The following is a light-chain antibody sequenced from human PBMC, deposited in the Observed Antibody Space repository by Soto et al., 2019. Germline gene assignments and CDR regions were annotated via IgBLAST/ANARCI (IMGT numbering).Light chain of an antibody. Sequence: EIVLTQYPATLSLSPGERAILSCGASQSIGGDLAWYQQRPGQAPRLLIYDASNRATGIPARFSGSGSGTGFTLTISTLEPEDFAVYYCQQPNEWPITFGGGTQVEIK. CDR1: QSIGGD. J-gene: IGKJ4*01. V-gene: IGKV3-11*01. CDR2: DAS. CDR3: QQPNEWPIT.